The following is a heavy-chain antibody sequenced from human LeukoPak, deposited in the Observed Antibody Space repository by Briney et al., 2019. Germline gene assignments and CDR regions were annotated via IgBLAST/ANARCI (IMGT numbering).Heavy chain of an antibody. CDR2: TYYRSTWLN. J-gene: IGHJ4*02. Sequence: TSQTLSLTCAISGDSVSSSSAAWNWIRQSPSRGLEWLGRTYYRSTWLNDYAGSLKSRISINPDTSKNQFSLQLNSVTPEDTAVXYCAREXHXTXXLFDYWGRGTLVTVSS. CDR1: GDSVSSSSAA. V-gene: IGHV6-1*01. CDR3: AREXHXTXXLFDY.